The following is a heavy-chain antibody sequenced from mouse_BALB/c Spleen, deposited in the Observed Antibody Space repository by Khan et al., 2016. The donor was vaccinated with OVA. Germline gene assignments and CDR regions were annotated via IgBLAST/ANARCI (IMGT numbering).Heavy chain of an antibody. V-gene: IGHV1S135*01. CDR2: IDPYNGGT. CDR3: SLIYYSGTGFAY. D-gene: IGHD1-1*01. Sequence: VQLQQSGPELVKPGTSVKVSCKASDYSFTDYNMFWVKQSLGKSLEWIGYIDPYNGGTNYNQKFEGKATLTVDKSSSTAFMHLNSLTSEDSAVYYCSLIYYSGTGFAYWGQGTTLTVSS. J-gene: IGHJ2*01. CDR1: DYSFTDYN.